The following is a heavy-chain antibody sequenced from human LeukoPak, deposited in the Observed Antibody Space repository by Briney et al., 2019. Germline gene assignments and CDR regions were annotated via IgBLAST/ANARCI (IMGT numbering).Heavy chain of an antibody. V-gene: IGHV4-38-2*01. CDR2: IYHSGNT. CDR3: GRVDWTLDY. D-gene: IGHD1-1*01. J-gene: IGHJ4*02. Sequence: PSETLSLTCAVSGYSISSGYYWGWIRQPPGKGLEWIGSIYHSGNTDYTPSLKSRVTISVDTSKNQFSLKLSSVTAADTAVYYCGRVDWTLDYWGQGTLVTVSS. CDR1: GYSISSGYY.